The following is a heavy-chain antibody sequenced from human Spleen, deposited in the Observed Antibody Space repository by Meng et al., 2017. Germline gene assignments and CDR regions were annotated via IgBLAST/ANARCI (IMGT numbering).Heavy chain of an antibody. J-gene: IGHJ4*02. D-gene: IGHD6-13*01. CDR3: ARCRYSSSWKEGPVD. CDR2: TYYRSKWYN. Sequence: SQTLSLTCAISGDSVSSNSAWVWIRQSPSRGLEWLGRTYYRSKWYNDYAVSVKSRITINSDTSKNQFSLQLNSVTPEDTAVYYCARCRYSSSWKEGPVDWGQGTLVTVSS. V-gene: IGHV6-1*01. CDR1: GDSVSSNSA.